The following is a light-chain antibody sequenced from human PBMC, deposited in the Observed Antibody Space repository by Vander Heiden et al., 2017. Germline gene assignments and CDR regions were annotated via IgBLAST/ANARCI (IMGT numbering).Light chain of an antibody. CDR1: TGAVTSGHY. CDR2: ETS. J-gene: IGLJ2*01. CDR3: LLSYNGVRV. V-gene: IGLV7-46*01. Sequence: QAVVTQEPPLTVSPGGTVTLTCGSSTGAVTSGHYPYWFQQRPGQAPRTLIYETSNKHSWAPARFSGSLLGGKAALTLSGAQPEDEAAYYCLLSYNGVRVFGGGTKLTVL.